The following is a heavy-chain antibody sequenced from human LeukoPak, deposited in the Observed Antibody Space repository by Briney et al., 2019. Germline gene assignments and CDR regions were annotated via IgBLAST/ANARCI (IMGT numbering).Heavy chain of an antibody. Sequence: ASVKVSCTASGYTFSGYYIYWVRQAPGQGLEWMGWINPNSGGTNYAQKFQGRVTMTRHTSISTAYMELSRLKSDDTAFYYCARDMTKLRRGGFDYWGQGTLVTVSS. CDR1: GYTFSGYY. CDR2: INPNSGGT. J-gene: IGHJ4*02. CDR3: ARDMTKLRRGGFDY. D-gene: IGHD3-10*01. V-gene: IGHV1-2*02.